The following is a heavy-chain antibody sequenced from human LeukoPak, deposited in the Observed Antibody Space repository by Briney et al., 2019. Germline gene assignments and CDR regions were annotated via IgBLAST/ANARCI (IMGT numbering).Heavy chain of an antibody. CDR3: AKDPYRVVFATGNYLDP. CDR2: ISSDETNI. V-gene: IGHV3-30*18. Sequence: GGSLTLSCATSGFTFSNYGMHWVRQAPGKGLEWVAVISSDETNIRYGDSVRGRITVSRDNAKNTVYLQMNSLGADDTAVYYCAKDPYRVVFATGNYLDPWGQGTLVTVSS. D-gene: IGHD2-15*01. J-gene: IGHJ5*02. CDR1: GFTFSNYG.